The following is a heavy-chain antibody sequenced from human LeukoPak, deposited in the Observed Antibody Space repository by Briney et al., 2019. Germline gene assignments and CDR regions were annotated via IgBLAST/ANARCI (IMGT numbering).Heavy chain of an antibody. CDR1: GGSISSYY. CDR2: IYASGNT. V-gene: IGHV4-4*07. J-gene: IGHJ4*02. Sequence: KSSETLSLTCTVSGGSISSYYWSWVRQPAGKGLEWIGRIYASGNTNYNPSLKGRVTMTVDTSKNQFSLNLSSATAADTAEYYCARGRGSSWYYFDSWGQGTLVTVSS. D-gene: IGHD6-13*01. CDR3: ARGRGSSWYYFDS.